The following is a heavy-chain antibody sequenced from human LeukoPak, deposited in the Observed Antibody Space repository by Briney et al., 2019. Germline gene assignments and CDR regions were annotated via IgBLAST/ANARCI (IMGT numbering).Heavy chain of an antibody. D-gene: IGHD2-2*01. CDR3: ARVRIVVVPADRSFDY. Sequence: GGSLRLSCAASGFTVSSNYMSWVRQAPGKGLEWVSVIYSGGSTYYADSVKGRFTISRDNSKNTLYLQMNSLRAEDTAVYYCARVRIVVVPADRSFDYWGQGTLVTVS. CDR1: GFTVSSNY. CDR2: IYSGGST. J-gene: IGHJ4*02. V-gene: IGHV3-66*01.